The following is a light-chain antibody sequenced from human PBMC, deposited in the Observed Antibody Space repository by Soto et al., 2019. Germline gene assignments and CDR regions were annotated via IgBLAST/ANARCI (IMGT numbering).Light chain of an antibody. CDR2: DAS. CDR1: QSVSSN. J-gene: IGKJ1*01. V-gene: IGKV3-11*01. CDR3: QQRSNWPWT. Sequence: EIVMTQSPGTLSVSPGERVTYSCRASQSVSSNLAWYQQKPGQAPRLLIYDASNRATGIPARFSGSGSGTDFTLTISSLEPEDFAVYYCQQRSNWPWTFGQGTKVDIK.